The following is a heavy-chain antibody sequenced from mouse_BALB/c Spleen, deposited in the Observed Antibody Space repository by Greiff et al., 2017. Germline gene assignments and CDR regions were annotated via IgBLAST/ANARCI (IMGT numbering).Heavy chain of an antibody. Sequence: EVQLVESGGGLVQPGGSLKLSCAASGFTFSSYTMSWVRQTPEKRLEWVAYISNGGGSTYYPDTVKGRFTISRDNAKNTLYLQMSSLKSEDTAMYYCARQRDGYYDYAMEYWGQGTSVTVSS. CDR1: GFTFSSYT. D-gene: IGHD2-3*01. CDR3: ARQRDGYYDYAMEY. CDR2: ISNGGGST. V-gene: IGHV5-12-2*01. J-gene: IGHJ4*01.